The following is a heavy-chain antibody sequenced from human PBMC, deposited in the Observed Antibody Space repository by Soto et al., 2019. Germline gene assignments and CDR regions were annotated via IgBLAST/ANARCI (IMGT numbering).Heavy chain of an antibody. Sequence: LRLSCAASGFTFSSYSMNWVRQAPGKGLEWVSSISSSSSYIYYADSVKGRFTISRDNAKNPLYLQMNSLRAEDTAVYYCARDQPGYSYGYGLGYWGQGTLVTVSS. CDR3: ARDQPGYSYGYGLGY. D-gene: IGHD5-18*01. CDR1: GFTFSSYS. V-gene: IGHV3-21*01. J-gene: IGHJ4*02. CDR2: ISSSSSYI.